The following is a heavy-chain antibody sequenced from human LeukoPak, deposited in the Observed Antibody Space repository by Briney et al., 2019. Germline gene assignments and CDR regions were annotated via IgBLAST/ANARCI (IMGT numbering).Heavy chain of an antibody. CDR3: ARPLRNAFDI. CDR2: ISSSSSYI. Sequence: PGGSLRLSCAASGFTFSSYSMNWVRQAPGKGLEWVSSISSSSSYIYYADSVKGRFTISRDNAKNSLYLRMNSLRAEDTAVYYCARPLRNAFDIWGQGTMVTVSS. J-gene: IGHJ3*02. CDR1: GFTFSSYS. V-gene: IGHV3-21*01.